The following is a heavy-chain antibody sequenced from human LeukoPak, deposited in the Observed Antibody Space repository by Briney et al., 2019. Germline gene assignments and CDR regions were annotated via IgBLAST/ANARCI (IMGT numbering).Heavy chain of an antibody. CDR3: ARGYSSGYERYFDY. CDR1: GFTFSSYW. CDR2: IKQDGSEK. D-gene: IGHD5-18*01. J-gene: IGHJ4*02. Sequence: GGSLSLSCAASGFTFSSYWMSWVRQAPGKGLEWVANIKQDGSEKYYVDSVKGRFTISRDNAKNSLYLQMNSLRAEDTAVYYCARGYSSGYERYFDYWRQGTLVTVSS. V-gene: IGHV3-7*04.